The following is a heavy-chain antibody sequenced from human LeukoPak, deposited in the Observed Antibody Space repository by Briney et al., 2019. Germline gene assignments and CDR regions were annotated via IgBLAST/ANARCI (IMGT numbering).Heavy chain of an antibody. J-gene: IGHJ4*02. CDR3: ARDRPVTLARVVIITPFAFDY. Sequence: SETLSLTCTVSGGSISSSNSFWGWIRQPPGKGLEWIGSIYYSGTTYYNPSLKSRVTISVDTSKNQFSLKLSPVTAADTAVYYCARDRPVTLARVVIITPFAFDYWGQGNPVTVSS. CDR2: IYYSGTT. V-gene: IGHV4-39*07. D-gene: IGHD3-10*01. CDR1: GGSISSSNSF.